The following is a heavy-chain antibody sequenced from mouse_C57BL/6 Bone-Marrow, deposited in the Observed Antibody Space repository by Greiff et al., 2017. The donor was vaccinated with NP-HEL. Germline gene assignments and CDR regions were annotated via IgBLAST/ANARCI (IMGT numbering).Heavy chain of an antibody. CDR1: GFTFSSYG. CDR3: AREHDGYYGYFDY. Sequence: EVKLVESGGDLVKPGGSLKLSCAASGFTFSSYGMSWVRQTPDKRLEWVATISSGGSYTYYPDSVKGRFTISRANAKNTLYLQMSSLKSEDTAMYYCAREHDGYYGYFDYWGQGTTLTVSS. J-gene: IGHJ2*01. CDR2: ISSGGSYT. D-gene: IGHD2-3*01. V-gene: IGHV5-6*02.